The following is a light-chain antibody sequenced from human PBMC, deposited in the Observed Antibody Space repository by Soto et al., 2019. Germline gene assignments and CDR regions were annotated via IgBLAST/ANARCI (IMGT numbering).Light chain of an antibody. V-gene: IGKV3-20*01. J-gene: IGKJ4*01. CDR1: QGISNL. CDR2: GAS. Sequence: TKSQSSVTASVGKSVTIRSRASQGISNLLAWYQQKPGQAPRLLIYGASSRATGVPDRFSASGSGTDFTLTICRLEPEDFAVYYCQQYGTSPITFGAGTKVDIK. CDR3: QQYGTSPIT.